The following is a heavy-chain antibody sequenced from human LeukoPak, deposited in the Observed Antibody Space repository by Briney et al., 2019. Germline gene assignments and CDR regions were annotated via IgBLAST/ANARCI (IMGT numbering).Heavy chain of an antibody. CDR1: GFTFSDYA. D-gene: IGHD1-1*01. CDR3: VRGDLDH. Sequence: GGSLRLSCAASGFTFSDYAMSWVRQAPGKGLEWVATINHDGRETYYVDSVRGRFTIFRDNAKNSMCLQMTSLRAEDTAVYFCVRGDLDHWGQGTLITVSS. J-gene: IGHJ4*02. V-gene: IGHV3-7*03. CDR2: INHDGRET.